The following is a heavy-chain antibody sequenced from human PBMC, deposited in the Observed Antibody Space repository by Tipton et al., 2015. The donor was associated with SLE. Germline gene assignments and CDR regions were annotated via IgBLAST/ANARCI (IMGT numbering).Heavy chain of an antibody. D-gene: IGHD1-14*01. Sequence: SLRLSCAASGFTFSKYGMHWVRQAPGKGLEWVSFIRYDGSNKYHADSVRGRFTISRDNTQNSLYLEMNSLRVEDTAIYYCARDKMRYSYYFGMDVWGQGTTVSV. CDR1: GFTFSKYG. CDR3: ARDKMRYSYYFGMDV. J-gene: IGHJ6*02. CDR2: IRYDGSNK. V-gene: IGHV3-33*08.